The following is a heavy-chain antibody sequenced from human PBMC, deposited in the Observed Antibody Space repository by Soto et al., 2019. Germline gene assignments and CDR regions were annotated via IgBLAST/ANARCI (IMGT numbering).Heavy chain of an antibody. D-gene: IGHD2-2*01. V-gene: IGHV1-69*13. CDR2: IIPRSAKS. CDR1: GDTFSTYT. CDR3: AREGLVLVPTTVNSDYYYAMDV. J-gene: IGHJ6*02. Sequence: VASVKVSCKASGDTFSTYTITWMRQAPGRGLEWVGGIIPRSAKSNYAQKFEGRVTITADESTSTAYMELSSLRSDDTAAYYCAREGLVLVPTTVNSDYYYAMDVWGQGTTVTVSS.